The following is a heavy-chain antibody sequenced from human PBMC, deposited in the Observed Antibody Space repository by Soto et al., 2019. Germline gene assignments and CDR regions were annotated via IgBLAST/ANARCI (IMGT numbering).Heavy chain of an antibody. V-gene: IGHV3-23*01. CDR3: AKGSGSSWFSS. CDR1: GFTFSSYG. Sequence: EVQLLESGGGLVQPGGSLRLSCAASGFTFSSYGMSWVRQAPGKGLEWVSAISVSGGSTYYADSVKGRFTISRDNSKNTLYLQMKSLRAEDTAGYYCAKGSGSSWFSSWGQGTLVTVSS. CDR2: ISVSGGST. D-gene: IGHD6-13*01. J-gene: IGHJ4*02.